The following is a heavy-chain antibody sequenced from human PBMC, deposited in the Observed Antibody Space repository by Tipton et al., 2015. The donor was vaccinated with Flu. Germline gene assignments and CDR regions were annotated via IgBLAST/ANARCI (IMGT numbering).Heavy chain of an antibody. Sequence: QLVQSGGGLVKAGGSLRLSCVASGFSFSDYFMTWIRQAPGKGLEWISYISGGGTTLYSADSVKGRFIISRDSAKNSLYLEMNSLRPEDTAVYYCARDRKRGYCTGGSCLPAAFDIWGQGTLVTVSS. CDR2: ISGGGTTL. D-gene: IGHD2-15*01. CDR3: ARDRKRGYCTGGSCLPAAFDI. CDR1: GFSFSDYF. V-gene: IGHV3-11*01. J-gene: IGHJ3*02.